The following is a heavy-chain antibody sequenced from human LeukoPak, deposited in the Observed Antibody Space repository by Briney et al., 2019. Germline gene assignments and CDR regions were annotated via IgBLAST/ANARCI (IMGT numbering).Heavy chain of an antibody. V-gene: IGHV4-39*01. CDR2: AYYSGST. CDR1: GGSFSSSSYY. J-gene: IGHJ4*02. CDR3: ARPEWGYGYFDY. D-gene: IGHD5-12*01. Sequence: SETLSLTCTVSGGSFSSSSYYWGWIRQPPGKGLEWIGSAYYSGSTYYNPSLKSRVTISVDTSKNQFSLKLSSVTAADTAVYYCARPEWGYGYFDYWGQGTLVTVSS.